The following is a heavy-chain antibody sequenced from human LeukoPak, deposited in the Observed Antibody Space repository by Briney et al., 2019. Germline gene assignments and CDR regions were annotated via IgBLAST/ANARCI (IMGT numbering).Heavy chain of an antibody. D-gene: IGHD3-3*01. CDR3: AKGPVPDFWSGPRAYYYMDV. J-gene: IGHJ6*03. V-gene: IGHV3-33*06. CDR1: GFTFSSYG. Sequence: PGGSLRLSCAASGFTFSSYGMHWVRQAPGKGLEWVAVIWYDGSNKYYADSVKGRFTISRDNSKNTLYLQMNSLRAEDTAVYYCAKGPVPDFWSGPRAYYYMDVWGKGTTVTVSS. CDR2: IWYDGSNK.